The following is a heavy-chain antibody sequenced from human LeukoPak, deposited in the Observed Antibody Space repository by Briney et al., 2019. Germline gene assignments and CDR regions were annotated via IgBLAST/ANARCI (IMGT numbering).Heavy chain of an antibody. CDR1: EYSFTSYL. J-gene: IGHJ4*02. V-gene: IGHV5-51*01. D-gene: IGHD6-13*01. Sequence: GHPLKISCKGSEYSFTSYLTGWVRKMPGKGLKWMEIIYPGDSDTRYSPSFQGQVPISADKSISTAYLQWSSLKASDTAMYYCARHHSLAAAGYYWGQGTLVTVSS. CDR2: IYPGDSDT. CDR3: ARHHSLAAAGYY.